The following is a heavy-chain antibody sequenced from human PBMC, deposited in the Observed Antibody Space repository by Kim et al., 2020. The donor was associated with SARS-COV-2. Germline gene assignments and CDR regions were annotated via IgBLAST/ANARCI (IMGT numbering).Heavy chain of an antibody. Sequence: GGSLRLSCAASGFTFGSYSIHWVRQAPGKGLEWVAAICSSSSYIYYADSVMGRFTISRDNAKNSPYLQMNSLRAEDTAVYYCARDLRGEEHGNYYYYGMEDCGREATVAVAS. V-gene: IGHV3-21*01. CDR3: ARDLRGEEHGNYYYYGMED. CDR1: GFTFGSYS. J-gene: IGHJ6*01. CDR2: ICSSSSYI. D-gene: IGHD3-10*01.